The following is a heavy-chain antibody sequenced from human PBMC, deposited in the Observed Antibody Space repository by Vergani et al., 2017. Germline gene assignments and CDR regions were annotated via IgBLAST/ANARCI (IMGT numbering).Heavy chain of an antibody. CDR2: IYYSGST. D-gene: IGHD3-10*01. CDR1: GGSISSYY. CDR3: ARGDYYGSGSQRFDY. J-gene: IGHJ4*02. Sequence: QVQLQESGPGLVKPSETLSLTCTVSGGSISSYYWSWIRQPPGKGLEWIGYIYYSGSTNYNPSLKSRVTISVDTSKNQFSLKLSSVTAADTAEYYCARGDYYGSGSQRFDYWGQGTLVTVSS. V-gene: IGHV4-59*01.